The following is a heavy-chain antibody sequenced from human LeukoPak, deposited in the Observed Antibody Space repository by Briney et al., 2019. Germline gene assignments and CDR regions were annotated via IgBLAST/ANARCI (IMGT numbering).Heavy chain of an antibody. D-gene: IGHD3-16*01. Sequence: GGSLRLSCAASGFTVSSNYMTWVRQAPGTGLEWVSVIYSSGTTYFADSVKGRFTISRDNSKNTLYLQMNSLRAEDTAVYYCARDLAYFDYWGQGTLVTVSS. J-gene: IGHJ4*02. V-gene: IGHV3-53*01. CDR2: IYSSGTT. CDR1: GFTVSSNY. CDR3: ARDLAYFDY.